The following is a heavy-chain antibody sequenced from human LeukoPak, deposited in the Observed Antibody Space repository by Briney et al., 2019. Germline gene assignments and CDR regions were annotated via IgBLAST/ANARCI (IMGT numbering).Heavy chain of an antibody. D-gene: IGHD6-19*01. Sequence: PSETLSLTCTVSGGSISSSSYYWGWIRQPPGKGLEWIGSIYYSGSTYYNPSLKSRVTISVDTSKNQFSLKLSSVTAADTAVYYRARGIAVAGLDYWGQGTLVTVSS. J-gene: IGHJ4*02. CDR1: GGSISSSSYY. CDR2: IYYSGST. V-gene: IGHV4-39*01. CDR3: ARGIAVAGLDY.